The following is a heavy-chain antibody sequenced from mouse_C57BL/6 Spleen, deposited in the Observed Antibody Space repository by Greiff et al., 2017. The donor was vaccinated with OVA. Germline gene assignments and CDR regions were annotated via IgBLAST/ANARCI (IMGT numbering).Heavy chain of an antibody. Sequence: VQLQQPGAELVMPGASVKLSCKASGYTFTSYWMHWVQQRPGQGLEWIGEIDPSDSYTNYNQKFKGKSTLTVDKSTSTAYMQLSSLTSEDSAVYYCARYDGYFYFDYWGQGTTLTVSS. CDR1: GYTFTSYW. CDR3: ARYDGYFYFDY. CDR2: IDPSDSYT. V-gene: IGHV1-69*01. D-gene: IGHD2-3*01. J-gene: IGHJ2*01.